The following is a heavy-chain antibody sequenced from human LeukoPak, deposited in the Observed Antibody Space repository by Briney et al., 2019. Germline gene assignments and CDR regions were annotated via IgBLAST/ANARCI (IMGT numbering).Heavy chain of an antibody. CDR3: AGGDHYVSSGYWVPFDY. V-gene: IGHV1-69*05. CDR2: IIHIFGTA. J-gene: IGHJ4*02. CDR1: GGTFSSYA. D-gene: IGHD3-22*01. Sequence: ASVKVSCKASGGTFSSYAISWVRQAPGQGLEWMGGIIHIFGTANYAQKFQGRVTITTDESTSTAYMELSSLRSEDTAVYYCAGGDHYVSSGYWVPFDYWGQGTLVTVSS.